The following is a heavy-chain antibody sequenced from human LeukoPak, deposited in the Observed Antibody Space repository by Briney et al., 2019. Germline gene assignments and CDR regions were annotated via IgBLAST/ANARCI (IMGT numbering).Heavy chain of an antibody. Sequence: PSETLSLTCTVSGGSISSYYWSWIRQPAGKGLEWIGRIYTSGSTNYNPSLKSRVTMSVDTSKNQFSLKLSSVTAADTAVYYCARRPYTSSWYFVWFDPWGQGTLVTVSS. J-gene: IGHJ5*02. CDR3: ARRPYTSSWYFVWFDP. D-gene: IGHD6-13*01. V-gene: IGHV4-4*07. CDR1: GGSISSYY. CDR2: IYTSGST.